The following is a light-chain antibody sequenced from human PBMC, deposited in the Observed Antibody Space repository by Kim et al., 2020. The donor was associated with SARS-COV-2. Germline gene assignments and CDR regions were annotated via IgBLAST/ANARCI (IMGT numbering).Light chain of an antibody. CDR3: ASWDDRLSGQV. J-gene: IGLJ3*02. Sequence: GQRVTIFCSGGNFNIVTNTVHCYQQLPGTAPKLVIYSNDQRPSGVPDRFSASKSGTSASLAISGLQSEDEALYFCASWDDRLSGQVFGGGTQLSVL. CDR1: NFNIVTNT. CDR2: SND. V-gene: IGLV1-44*01.